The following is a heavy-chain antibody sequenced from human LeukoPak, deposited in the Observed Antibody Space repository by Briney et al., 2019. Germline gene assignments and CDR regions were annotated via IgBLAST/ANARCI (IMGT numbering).Heavy chain of an antibody. CDR1: GFTFGDYA. V-gene: IGHV3-49*04. CDR2: IRSKAYGGTT. CDR3: TRDAGFLAWLLIDY. J-gene: IGHJ4*02. D-gene: IGHD3-3*01. Sequence: GGSLRLSCTASGFTFGDYAMSWVRQAPEKGLEWVGFIRSKAYGGTTEYAASVKGRFTISRDDSKSIAYLQMNSLKTEDTAVYYCTRDAGFLAWLLIDYWGQGTLVTVSS.